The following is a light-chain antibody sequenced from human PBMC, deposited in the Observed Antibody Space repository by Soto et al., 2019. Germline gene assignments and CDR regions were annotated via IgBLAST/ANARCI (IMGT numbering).Light chain of an antibody. J-gene: IGLJ2*01. Sequence: QSVLTQPPSASGSPGQSVTISCTGTSIDVGGYNYVSWYQHHPGKAPKLMIYGVNKRPSGVPDRFSGSKSGNTASLTVSGLQAEDEAHYYCSSYAGSNNFVVFGGGTQLTVL. CDR3: SSYAGSNNFVV. CDR2: GVN. CDR1: SIDVGGYNY. V-gene: IGLV2-8*01.